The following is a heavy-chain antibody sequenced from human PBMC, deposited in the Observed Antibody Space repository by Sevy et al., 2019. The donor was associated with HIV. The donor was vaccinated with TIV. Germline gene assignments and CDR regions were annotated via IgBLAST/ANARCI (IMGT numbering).Heavy chain of an antibody. CDR3: ARDAVEGPYSSTWYSNWFDP. Sequence: GGSLRLSCAASGFAFNSYSLYWVRQAPGKGLEWVAAISYDGSYKYYGDSVKGRFTISRDNSKNTLYLQMNSLRTEDTAMYYCARDAVEGPYSSTWYSNWFDPWGQGTLVTVSS. J-gene: IGHJ5*02. CDR1: GFAFNSYS. V-gene: IGHV3-30*04. CDR2: ISYDGSYK. D-gene: IGHD6-13*01.